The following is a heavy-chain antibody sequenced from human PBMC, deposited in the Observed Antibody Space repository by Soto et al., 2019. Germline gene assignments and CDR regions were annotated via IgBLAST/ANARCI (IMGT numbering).Heavy chain of an antibody. CDR1: GGTFSSYA. Sequence: RASVKVSCKASGGTFSSYAISWVRQAPGQGLEWMGGIIPIFGTANYAQKFQGRVTITADESTSTAYMELSSLRSEDTAVYYCARDYSPPPWVYYYGMDVWGQGTTVTVSS. V-gene: IGHV1-69*13. J-gene: IGHJ6*02. D-gene: IGHD1-26*01. CDR3: ARDYSPPPWVYYYGMDV. CDR2: IIPIFGTA.